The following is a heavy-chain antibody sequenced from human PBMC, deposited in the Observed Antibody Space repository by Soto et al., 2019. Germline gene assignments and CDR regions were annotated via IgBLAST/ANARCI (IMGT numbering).Heavy chain of an antibody. J-gene: IGHJ4*02. D-gene: IGHD3-10*01. CDR3: AKSLSMVRGVKD. CDR1: GFTFSSYA. V-gene: IGHV3-23*01. CDR2: ISGSGGST. Sequence: EVQLLESGGGLVQPGGSLRLSCAASGFTFSSYAMSWVRQAPGKGLEWVSAISGSGGSTYYADSVKGRFTISRDNSKNTLYLQMKSLRAEDTAVYYCAKSLSMVRGVKDWGQGTQVTVSS.